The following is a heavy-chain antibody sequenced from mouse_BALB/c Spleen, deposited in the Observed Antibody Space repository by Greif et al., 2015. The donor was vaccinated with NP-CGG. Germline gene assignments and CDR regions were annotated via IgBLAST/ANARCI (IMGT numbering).Heavy chain of an antibody. J-gene: IGHJ4*01. D-gene: IGHD2-4*01. V-gene: IGHV5-9-3*01. Sequence: EVKLVESGGGLVEPGGSLKLSCAASGFTFSGYAMSWVRQTPEKRLEWVATISSGGSYTYYPDSVKGRFTISRDNAKNTLYLQMSSLRSEDTAMYYCARHYDYDAGGYAMDYWGQGTSVTVSS. CDR1: GFTFSGYA. CDR3: ARHYDYDAGGYAMDY. CDR2: ISSGGSYT.